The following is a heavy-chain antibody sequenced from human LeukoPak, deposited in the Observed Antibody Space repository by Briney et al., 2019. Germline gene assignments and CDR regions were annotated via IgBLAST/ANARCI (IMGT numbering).Heavy chain of an antibody. CDR2: ISTDGSTT. Sequence: PGGSLRLSCAASGLTFSSYEMHWFRQVPGKGLEWISYISTDGSTTNYAESVRGRFTISRDNAKYALYLQMNSLRGEDTAFYYCVREATAECYFDYWGQGTLVTVSS. V-gene: IGHV3-48*03. CDR1: GLTFSSYE. D-gene: IGHD6-13*01. J-gene: IGHJ4*02. CDR3: VREATAECYFDY.